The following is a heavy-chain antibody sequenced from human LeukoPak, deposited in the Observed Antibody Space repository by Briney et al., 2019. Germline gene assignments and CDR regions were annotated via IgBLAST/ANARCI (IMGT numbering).Heavy chain of an antibody. CDR2: INHSGST. J-gene: IGHJ4*02. D-gene: IGHD6-13*01. Sequence: SETLSLTCTVSGGSISSSSYYWSWIRQPPGKGLEWIGEINHSGSTNYNPSLKSRVTISVDTSKNQFSLKLSSVTAADTAVYYCASFSSTDYWGQGTLVTVSS. CDR3: ASFSSTDY. CDR1: GGSISSSSYY. V-gene: IGHV4-39*07.